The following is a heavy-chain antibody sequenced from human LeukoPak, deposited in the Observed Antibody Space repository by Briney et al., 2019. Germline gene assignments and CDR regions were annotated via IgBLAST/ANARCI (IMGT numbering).Heavy chain of an antibody. CDR1: GFAVSSNY. J-gene: IGHJ6*02. CDR2: IYSGGST. V-gene: IGHV3-53*01. D-gene: IGHD5-24*01. CDR3: AREGPIRDGYNDYYYYYGMDV. Sequence: GGALRLSCEASGFAVSSNYMSWVRQAPGKGLEWVSVIYSGGSTYYADSVKGRFTISRDNSKNTLYLQMNSLRAEDTAVYYCAREGPIRDGYNDYYYYYGMDVWGQGTTVTVSS.